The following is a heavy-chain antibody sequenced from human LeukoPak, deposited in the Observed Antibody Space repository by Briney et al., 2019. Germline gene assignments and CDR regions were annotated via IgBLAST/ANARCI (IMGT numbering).Heavy chain of an antibody. Sequence: ASVTVSCKSSGYTFTSYGIIWVRQAPGQGLEWMGWISAYNGNTNYAQKLQGRVTMTTDTSTSTAYMELRTLRSDDTAVYYCARDRPPNYYGSGSYYNGDYWGQGTLVTVSS. V-gene: IGHV1-18*01. J-gene: IGHJ4*02. D-gene: IGHD3-10*01. CDR1: GYTFTSYG. CDR3: ARDRPPNYYGSGSYYNGDY. CDR2: ISAYNGNT.